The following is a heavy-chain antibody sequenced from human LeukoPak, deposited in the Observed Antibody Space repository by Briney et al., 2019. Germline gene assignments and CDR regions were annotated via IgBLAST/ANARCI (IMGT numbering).Heavy chain of an antibody. CDR1: GGSISSYY. D-gene: IGHD1-1*01. J-gene: IGHJ5*02. CDR3: ARHIRRLERLLNWFDP. Sequence: PSETLSLTCTVSGGSISSYYWSWIRQPPGKGLEWIGYIYYSGSTNYNPSLKSRVTISVDTSKNQFSLKLSSVTAADTAVYYCARHIRRLERLLNWFDPWGQGTLVTVSS. V-gene: IGHV4-59*08. CDR2: IYYSGST.